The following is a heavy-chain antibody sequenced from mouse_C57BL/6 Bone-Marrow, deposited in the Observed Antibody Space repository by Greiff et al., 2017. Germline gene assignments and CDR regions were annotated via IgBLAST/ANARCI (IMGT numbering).Heavy chain of an antibody. CDR3: VRGWFAY. J-gene: IGHJ3*01. CDR1: GFSFNTYA. CDR2: IRSKSTNYAT. V-gene: IGHV10-1*01. Sequence: GGGLVQPKGSFKLSCSASGFSFNTYALNLVRHAPGQGLDLVSRIRSKSTNYATYYADSVKDRLTISKDDSESMLYLQMNNSKTEDTAMYYCVRGWFAYWGQGILVTVSA.